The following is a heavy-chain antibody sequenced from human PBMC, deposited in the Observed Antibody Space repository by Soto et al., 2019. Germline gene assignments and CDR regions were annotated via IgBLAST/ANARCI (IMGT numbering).Heavy chain of an antibody. CDR2: IDPSGGGT. V-gene: IGHV1-46*01. Sequence: QVQLVQSGAEVKKPGASVKVSCKASGYTFTIYYMHWVRQAPGQGLEWMGIIDPSGGGTSYAQKFQGRLTMTRATSTSTVYMELSSLRSEDTAVYYCARDRVDCSGGNCWRSVEDTWGQGTLVTVSS. CDR3: ARDRVDCSGGNCWRSVEDT. D-gene: IGHD2-15*01. CDR1: GYTFTIYY. J-gene: IGHJ5*02.